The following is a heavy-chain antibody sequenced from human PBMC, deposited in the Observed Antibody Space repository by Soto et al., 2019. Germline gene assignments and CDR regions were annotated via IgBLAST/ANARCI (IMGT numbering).Heavy chain of an antibody. CDR2: INPNSGGT. Sequence: ASVQLSCQASGYTFPGYYMHWVRPAPGQGVEWMGWINPNSGGTNYAQKFQGRVTMTRDTSISTAYMELSRLRSDDTAVYYCRTVGATTDYFDYWGQGTLVTVSS. CDR1: GYTFPGYY. J-gene: IGHJ4*02. V-gene: IGHV1-2*02. D-gene: IGHD1-26*01. CDR3: RTVGATTDYFDY.